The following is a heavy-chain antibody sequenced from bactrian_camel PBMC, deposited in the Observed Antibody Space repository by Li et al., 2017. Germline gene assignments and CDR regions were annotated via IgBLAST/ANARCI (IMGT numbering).Heavy chain of an antibody. CDR1: KYTYNRYC. CDR3: AAARCLSSYCACTYNLRYNS. J-gene: IGHJ4*01. Sequence: QVQLVESGGGSVQAGGSLRLSCAASKYTYNRYCMAWFRQAPGKEREGVATLLSGTGNTYYADSVKGRFTISQDSAKLTIYLQMDSLIPEDSAMYYCAAARCLSSYCACTYNLRYNSWGQGTQVTVS. V-gene: IGHV3S1*01. CDR2: LLSGTGNT. D-gene: IGHD2*01.